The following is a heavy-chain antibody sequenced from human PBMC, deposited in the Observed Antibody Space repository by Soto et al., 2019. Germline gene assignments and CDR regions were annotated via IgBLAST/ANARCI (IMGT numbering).Heavy chain of an antibody. J-gene: IGHJ5*02. CDR1: GFSLSTSGVG. D-gene: IGHD3-10*01. V-gene: IGHV2-5*02. CDR3: AHIPNYYQYNWFDP. Sequence: QITLKESGPTLVKPTQTLTLTCTFSGFSLSTSGVGVAWIRQPPGKALECLALIYWDDDKRYSPSLKSRLTICXXTXQNQVVLTMTNMDPVDTATYYCAHIPNYYQYNWFDPWGQGTLVTVSS. CDR2: IYWDDDK.